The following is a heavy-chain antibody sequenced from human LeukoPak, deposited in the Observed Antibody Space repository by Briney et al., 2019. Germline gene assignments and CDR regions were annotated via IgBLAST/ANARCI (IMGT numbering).Heavy chain of an antibody. Sequence: GGSLSLSCAASGFTFSSYSMNWVRQAQGKGLEWVSSISSSSSYIYYADSVKGRFTISRDNAKNSLYLQMNSLRAEDTAVYYCALRGGMVRGVKWFDPWGQGTLVTVSS. CDR2: ISSSSSYI. V-gene: IGHV3-21*01. D-gene: IGHD3-10*01. CDR1: GFTFSSYS. CDR3: ALRGGMVRGVKWFDP. J-gene: IGHJ5*02.